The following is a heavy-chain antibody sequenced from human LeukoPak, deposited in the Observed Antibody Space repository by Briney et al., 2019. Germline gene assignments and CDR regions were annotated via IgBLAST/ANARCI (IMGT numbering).Heavy chain of an antibody. CDR1: GGSISSSSYY. J-gene: IGHJ6*03. D-gene: IGHD5-12*01. V-gene: IGHV4-39*07. CDR2: IYYSGST. Sequence: SETLSLTCTVSGGSISSSSYYWGWIRQPPGKGLEWIGSIYYSGSTYYNPSLKSRVTMSVDTSKNQFSLKLSSVTAADTAVYYCARVEATRGLGYYYYYYYMDVWGKGTTVTVSS. CDR3: ARVEATRGLGYYYYYYYMDV.